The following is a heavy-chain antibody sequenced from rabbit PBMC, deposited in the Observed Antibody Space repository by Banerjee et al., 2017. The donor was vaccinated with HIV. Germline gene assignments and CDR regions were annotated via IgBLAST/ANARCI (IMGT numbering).Heavy chain of an antibody. V-gene: IGHV1S45*01. D-gene: IGHD6-1*01. CDR3: ARDADYGYAGMFKL. CDR2: IYAGSSGST. CDR1: GFSFSSDYY. J-gene: IGHJ4*01. Sequence: QEQLVESGGDLVKPGASLTLTCTASGFSFSSDYYMCWVRQTPGKGLEWIASIYAGSSGSTYYASWAKGRFTISKTSSTTVTLQMTSLTVVDTATYFCARDADYGYAGMFKLWGPGTLVTVS.